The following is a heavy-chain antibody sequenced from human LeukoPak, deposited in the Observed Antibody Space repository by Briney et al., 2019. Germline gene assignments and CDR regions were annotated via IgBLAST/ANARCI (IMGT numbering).Heavy chain of an antibody. CDR3: ARDAKWLGFDY. CDR2: IYYSGST. V-gene: IGHV4-59*01. D-gene: IGHD6-19*01. J-gene: IGHJ4*02. Sequence: SETLSLTCTVSGGSISSYYWSWIRQPPGKGLEWIGYIYYSGSTNYNPSLKSRVTISVDTSKNQFSLKLSSVTAADTAVYYCARDAKWLGFDYWGQGTLVTVSS. CDR1: GGSISSYY.